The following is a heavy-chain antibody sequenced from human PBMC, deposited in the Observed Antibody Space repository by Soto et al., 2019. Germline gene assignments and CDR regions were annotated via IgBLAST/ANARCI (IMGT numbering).Heavy chain of an antibody. V-gene: IGHV3-33*01. CDR1: GFTFSSYG. J-gene: IGHJ4*02. Sequence: QVQLVESGGGVVQPGRSLRLSCAASGFTFSSYGMHWVRQAPGKGLEWVAVIWYDGSNKYYADSVKGRFTISRDNSKNTLCLQMNSLRAEDTAVYYCARDLGGEWLVNYFDYWGQGTLVTVSS. CDR2: IWYDGSNK. D-gene: IGHD6-19*01. CDR3: ARDLGGEWLVNYFDY.